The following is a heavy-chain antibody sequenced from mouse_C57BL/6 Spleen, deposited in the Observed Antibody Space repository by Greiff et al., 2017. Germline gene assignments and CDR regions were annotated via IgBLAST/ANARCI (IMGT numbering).Heavy chain of an antibody. V-gene: IGHV3-1*01. Sequence: EVQLQESGPGMVKPSQSLSLTCTVTGYSITSGYDWHWIRHFPGNKLEWMGYISYSGSTNYNPSLKSRISITHDTSKNHFFLKLNSVTTEDTATYYCAREGIYDGYYGFAYWGQGTLVTVSA. J-gene: IGHJ3*01. CDR1: GYSITSGYD. CDR2: ISYSGST. CDR3: AREGIYDGYYGFAY. D-gene: IGHD2-3*01.